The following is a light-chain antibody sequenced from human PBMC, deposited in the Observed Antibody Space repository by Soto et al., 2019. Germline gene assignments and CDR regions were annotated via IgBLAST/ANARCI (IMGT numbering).Light chain of an antibody. J-gene: IGKJ5*01. Sequence: EILMTQSPATLSVSPGERVTFPCRASQSVSSSYLAWYQQKPGQAPRLLVYGASSRATGIPDRFSGSGSGTDFTLTISRLEPEDFAVYYCQQYGSSPPITFGQGTRLEIK. CDR3: QQYGSSPPIT. CDR1: QSVSSSY. V-gene: IGKV3-20*01. CDR2: GAS.